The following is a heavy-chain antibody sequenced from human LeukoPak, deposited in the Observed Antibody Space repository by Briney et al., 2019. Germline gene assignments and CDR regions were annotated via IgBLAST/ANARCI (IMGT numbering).Heavy chain of an antibody. J-gene: IGHJ4*02. D-gene: IGHD6-13*01. CDR2: INSDGSST. V-gene: IGHV3-74*01. Sequence: GGSLRLSCAASGFTFSSYWMHWVRQAPGKGLVWVSRINSDGSSTSYADSVKGRFTISRDNAKNTLYLQMSSLRAEDTAVYYCAREQQLVVGVFDYWGQGTLVTVSS. CDR1: GFTFSSYW. CDR3: AREQQLVVGVFDY.